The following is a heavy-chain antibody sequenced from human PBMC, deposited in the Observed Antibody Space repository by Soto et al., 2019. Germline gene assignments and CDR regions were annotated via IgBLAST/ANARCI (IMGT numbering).Heavy chain of an antibody. V-gene: IGHV1-18*01. CDR1: GYTFTSYG. Sequence: ASVKVSCKASGYTFTSYGISWVRQAPGQGLEWMGWISAYNGNTNYAQKLQGRVTMTTDTSTSTAYMELRSLRSDDTAVYYCARDRGYNWNDVGYWFDPWGQGTLVTVSS. CDR3: ARDRGYNWNDVGYWFDP. CDR2: ISAYNGNT. D-gene: IGHD1-1*01. J-gene: IGHJ5*02.